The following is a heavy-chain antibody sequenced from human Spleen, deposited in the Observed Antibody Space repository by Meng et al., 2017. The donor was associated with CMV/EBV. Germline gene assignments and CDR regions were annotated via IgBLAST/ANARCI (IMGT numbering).Heavy chain of an antibody. J-gene: IGHJ5*02. CDR1: CYIFNNYG. CDR2: ISAYNGNT. Sequence: HVQRVPAGADVKKPGASVKASFNASCYIFNNYGVSWVRQAPGQGPEWMGWISAYNGNTNYAQNFQGRFTMTTDTSTSTAYMELRSLRSDDTAVYYCARDLPGGTKGTWLDLWGQGTLVTVSS. D-gene: IGHD1-14*01. V-gene: IGHV1-18*01. CDR3: ARDLPGGTKGTWLDL.